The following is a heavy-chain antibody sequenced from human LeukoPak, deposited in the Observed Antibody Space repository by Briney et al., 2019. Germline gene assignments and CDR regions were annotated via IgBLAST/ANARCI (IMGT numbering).Heavy chain of an antibody. J-gene: IGHJ4*02. D-gene: IGHD3-10*01. CDR3: ARDQEGDMVRGVTPVDY. V-gene: IGHV4-38-2*02. CDR2: IYHSGST. CDR1: GYSISSGYY. Sequence: SETLSLTCTVSGYSISSGYYWGWIRQPPGKGLEWIGSIYHSGSTYYNPSLKSRVTISVDTSKNQFSLKLSSVTAADTAVYYCARDQEGDMVRGVTPVDYWGQGTLVTVSS.